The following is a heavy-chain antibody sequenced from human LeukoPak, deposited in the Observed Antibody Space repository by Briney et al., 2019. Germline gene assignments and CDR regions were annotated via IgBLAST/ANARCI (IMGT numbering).Heavy chain of an antibody. V-gene: IGHV4-31*03. D-gene: IGHD6-19*01. CDR1: GGSISSSGCY. CDR3: ARAVASRYFDY. CDR2: IYYSGST. J-gene: IGHJ4*02. Sequence: SQTLSLTCTVSGGSISSSGCYWSWIRQHPGKGLEWIGCIYYSGSTYYNPSLKSRGSISMDTSKNQFSLKLSSVTAADTAVYYCARAVASRYFDYWGQGTLVTVSS.